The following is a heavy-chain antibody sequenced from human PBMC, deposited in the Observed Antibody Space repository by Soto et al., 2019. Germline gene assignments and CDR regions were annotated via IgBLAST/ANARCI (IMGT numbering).Heavy chain of an antibody. CDR1: GGSISSYY. D-gene: IGHD3-16*02. CDR3: ARRVIGGFDY. CDR2: IYYSGST. J-gene: IGHJ4*02. V-gene: IGHV4-59*01. Sequence: SETLSLTCTVSGGSISSYYWSWIRQPPEKGLERIGYIYYSGSTNYNPSLKSRVNISVDTSKNQFSLKLSSVTAADKAVYYCARRVIGGFDYWGQGTRVTVSS.